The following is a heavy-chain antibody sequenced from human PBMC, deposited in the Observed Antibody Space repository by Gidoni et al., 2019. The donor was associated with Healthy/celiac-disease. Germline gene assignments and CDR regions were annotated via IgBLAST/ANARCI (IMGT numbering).Heavy chain of an antibody. CDR2: IYYSGST. V-gene: IGHV4-59*01. J-gene: IGHJ2*01. D-gene: IGHD6-13*01. CDR1: GGSISSYY. Sequence: QVQLQESGPGLVKPSETLSLTCTVSGGSISSYYWSWIRQPPGKGLEWIGYIYYSGSTNYNPSLKSRVTISVDTSKNQFSLKLSSVTAADTAVYYCARGLGRAAAGPRDWYFDLWGRGTLVTVSS. CDR3: ARGLGRAAAGPRDWYFDL.